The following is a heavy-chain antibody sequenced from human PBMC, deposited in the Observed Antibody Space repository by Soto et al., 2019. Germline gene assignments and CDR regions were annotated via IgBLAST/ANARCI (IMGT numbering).Heavy chain of an antibody. V-gene: IGHV3-30-3*01. Sequence: QVQLVESGGGVVQPGRSLRLSCAASGFTFSSYAMHWVRQAPGKGLEWVAVISYDGSNKYYADSVKGRFTISRDNSKNTLYLQMNSLRAEDLAVYYCARGWVYFDYWGQGTLVTVSS. CDR2: ISYDGSNK. J-gene: IGHJ4*02. CDR3: ARGWVYFDY. CDR1: GFTFSSYA. D-gene: IGHD1-26*01.